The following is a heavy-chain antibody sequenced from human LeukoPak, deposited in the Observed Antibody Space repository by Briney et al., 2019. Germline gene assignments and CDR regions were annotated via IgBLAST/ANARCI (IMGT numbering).Heavy chain of an antibody. V-gene: IGHV4-34*01. Sequence: SETLSLTCAVYGGSFSGYYWSWIRHPPGKGLEWIGEINHSGSTNYNPALKSRVTISVDTSKNQFSLKLSSVTAADTAVYYCARQLTRGYSSGWYYFDYWGQGTLVTVSS. CDR2: INHSGST. D-gene: IGHD6-19*01. CDR1: GGSFSGYY. J-gene: IGHJ4*02. CDR3: ARQLTRGYSSGWYYFDY.